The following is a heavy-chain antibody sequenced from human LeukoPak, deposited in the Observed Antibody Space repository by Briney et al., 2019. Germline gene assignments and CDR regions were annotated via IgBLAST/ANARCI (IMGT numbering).Heavy chain of an antibody. CDR3: AGDKGSGWTFDY. CDR2: ISSSSSYI. CDR1: GFTFSSYS. J-gene: IGHJ4*02. Sequence: GGSLRLSCAASGFTFSSYSMNWVRQAPGKGLEWVSSISSSSSYIYYADSVKGRFTISGDNAKNSLYLQMNSLRAEDTAVYYCAGDKGSGWTFDYWGQGTLVTVSS. V-gene: IGHV3-21*01. D-gene: IGHD6-19*01.